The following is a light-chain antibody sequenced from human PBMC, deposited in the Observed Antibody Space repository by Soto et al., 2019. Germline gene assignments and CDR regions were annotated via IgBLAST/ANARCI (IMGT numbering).Light chain of an antibody. J-gene: IGKJ4*01. CDR1: QAISIF. CDR3: QQYDNLSIT. Sequence: DIQMTQSRPSLSSSVGDRVTISFRASQAISIFLNWYQHKPGKAPKLLIYGASTWQGWVPSRFRGSGSGTDFTLTISSLQPEDISTYYCQQYDNLSITLGGETE. CDR2: GAS. V-gene: IGKV1-33*01.